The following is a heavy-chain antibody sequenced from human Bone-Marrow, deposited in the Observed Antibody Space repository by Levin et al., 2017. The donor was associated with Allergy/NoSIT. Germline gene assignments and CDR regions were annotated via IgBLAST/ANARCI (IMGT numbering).Heavy chain of an antibody. CDR1: GFTFSGYC. J-gene: IGHJ3*02. CDR3: ARHRTTHNAFDI. V-gene: IGHV3-21*01. CDR2: MNTDSRDI. D-gene: IGHD1-14*01. Sequence: GESLKISCATSGFTFSGYCMNWVRQAPGKGLEWVSSMNTDSRDIHYADSVKGRFTISRDNAKNSLYLQMNSLRDEDTAVYYCARHRTTHNAFDIWGQGTMVTVSS.